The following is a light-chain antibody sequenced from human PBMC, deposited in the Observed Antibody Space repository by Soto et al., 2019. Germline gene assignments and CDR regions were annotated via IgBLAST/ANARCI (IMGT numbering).Light chain of an antibody. CDR3: QQGFTTPWK. Sequence: APTSPSACVGDRHTITCRASQGISTYLNWYRQKPGKAPELLIYAASSLQSGVPSRFSGSGSATDFTLTIGSLQPEDSATHYCQQGFTTPWKCGQGTKVDIK. CDR2: AAS. V-gene: IGKV1-39*01. CDR1: QGISTY. J-gene: IGKJ1*01.